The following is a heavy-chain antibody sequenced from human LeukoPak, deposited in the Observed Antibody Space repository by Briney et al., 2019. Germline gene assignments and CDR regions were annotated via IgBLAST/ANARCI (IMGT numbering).Heavy chain of an antibody. Sequence: GASVKVSCKASGYTFTGYYMHWVRQAPGQGLEWMGWINPNSGGTNYAQKFQGRVTMTRDTSISTAYMELSRLRSDDTAVYYRARGPGYYGSGYPSYWGQGTLVTVSS. V-gene: IGHV1-2*02. CDR1: GYTFTGYY. CDR2: INPNSGGT. D-gene: IGHD3-10*01. J-gene: IGHJ4*02. CDR3: ARGPGYYGSGYPSY.